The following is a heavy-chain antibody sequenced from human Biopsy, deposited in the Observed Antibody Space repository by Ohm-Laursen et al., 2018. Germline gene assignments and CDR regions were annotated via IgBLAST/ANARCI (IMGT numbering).Heavy chain of an antibody. J-gene: IGHJ6*02. V-gene: IGHV2-70*11. CDR1: GFSLSARGMC. D-gene: IGHD6-13*01. CDR2: VDLDDYK. Sequence: TQTLTLTCSFSGFSLSARGMCVSWIRQAPGKALEWLARVDLDDYKAYSASLQTKLSISKDTSNDQVVLTVNNVDPADTATYYCARTPILIVSAGLVYRHRRHLQGMDVWGQGSAVTVS. CDR3: ARTPILIVSAGLVYRHRRHLQGMDV.